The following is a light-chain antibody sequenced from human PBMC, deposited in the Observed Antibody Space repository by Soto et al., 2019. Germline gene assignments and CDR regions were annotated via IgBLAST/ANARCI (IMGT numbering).Light chain of an antibody. V-gene: IGLV2-14*03. CDR2: DVT. CDR3: SSSTSSSPS. CDR1: SSDLRYYSY. J-gene: IGLJ1*01. Sequence: QSVLTQPASVSGSPGRSITISCTGTSSDLRYYSYVSWYQQHPGKAPKLMIYDVTTRPSGVSNRFSGSKSGDTASLTISGLQAEDEADYYCSSSTSSSPSFGTGTKVTVL.